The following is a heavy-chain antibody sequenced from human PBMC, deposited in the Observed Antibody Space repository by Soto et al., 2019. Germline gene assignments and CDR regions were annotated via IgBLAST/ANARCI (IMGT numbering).Heavy chain of an antibody. CDR3: ARIGGWYDIDF. V-gene: IGHV4-61*01. D-gene: IGHD6-19*01. CDR1: GGSVSSGSFH. CDR2: IFYNGTA. J-gene: IGHJ4*02. Sequence: SETLSLTCSVSGGSVSSGSFHWSWIRQPPGKGLQFIGSIFYNGTANYSPSLKNRVSISIDTSQSQFFLQLISVAAADTAVYYCARIGGWYDIDFWGQGSLVTVS.